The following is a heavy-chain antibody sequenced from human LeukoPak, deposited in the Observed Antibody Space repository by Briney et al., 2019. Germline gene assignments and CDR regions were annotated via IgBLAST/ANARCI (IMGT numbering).Heavy chain of an antibody. D-gene: IGHD6-19*01. Sequence: ASVKISCKASGYTFTGYYMHWVRQAPGQGLEWMAWINPNSGGTNYAQKFQGRVTMTRDTSISTAYMELSRLRSEDTAVYYCAREDGYSSGSYPFDYWGQGTLVTVSS. J-gene: IGHJ4*02. CDR2: INPNSGGT. CDR3: AREDGYSSGSYPFDY. V-gene: IGHV1-2*02. CDR1: GYTFTGYY.